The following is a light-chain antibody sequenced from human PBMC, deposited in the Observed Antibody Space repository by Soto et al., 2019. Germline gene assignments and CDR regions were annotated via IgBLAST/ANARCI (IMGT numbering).Light chain of an antibody. J-gene: IGKJ1*01. CDR1: ESVSGSY. Sequence: VVTKSPVTLSLSPCERAALSCRASESVSGSYIAWYQQKVGQSPRLLIYGASNRATGIPDRFSGSGSGTDFTLTISRLEPEDFAVYYCQQYGSSPRTFGQGTKVDI. CDR2: GAS. V-gene: IGKV3-20*01. CDR3: QQYGSSPRT.